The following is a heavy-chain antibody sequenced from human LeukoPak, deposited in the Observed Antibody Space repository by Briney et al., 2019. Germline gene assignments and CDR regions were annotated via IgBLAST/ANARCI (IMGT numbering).Heavy chain of an antibody. Sequence: TSETLSLTCTVSGDSISSADYYWTWIRQPPGKGLELVGFIYSSGSTKYNPSLKSRVTISAATSKTQFSLKLSYATAADTAVYYCARVRNFWSGHITDYWGQGTLVTVSS. CDR2: IYSSGST. D-gene: IGHD3-3*01. V-gene: IGHV4-30-4*08. CDR3: ARVRNFWSGHITDY. CDR1: GDSISSADYY. J-gene: IGHJ4*02.